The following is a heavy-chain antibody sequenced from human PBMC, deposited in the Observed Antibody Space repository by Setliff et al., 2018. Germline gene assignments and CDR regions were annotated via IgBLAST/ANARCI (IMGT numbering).Heavy chain of an antibody. Sequence: SGGSLRLSCAASGFTLRTYGMHWVRQAPGKGPEWVAFIRFDGSITYYSDSVRGRFTISRDNSKNTLYLQMDSLRAVDTAIYYCAKDAYKGATTSATDYWGQGTLVTVSS. D-gene: IGHD1-26*01. CDR1: GFTLRTYG. CDR3: AKDAYKGATTSATDY. J-gene: IGHJ4*02. CDR2: IRFDGSIT. V-gene: IGHV3-30*02.